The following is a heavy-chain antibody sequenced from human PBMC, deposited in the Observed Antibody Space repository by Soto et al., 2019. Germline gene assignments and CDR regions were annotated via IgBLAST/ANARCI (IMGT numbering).Heavy chain of an antibody. CDR2: INPNSGVA. V-gene: IGHV1-2*04. J-gene: IGHJ4*02. D-gene: IGHD6-13*01. Sequence: ASVKVSCKAAGYTFTGYDINWVRQAPGQGLEWIGWINPNSGVANYAQKFHDWVTITRDTSITTAYMELSGLKSDDTAVYFCAKDDAGHPDFWGQGTLVTVSS. CDR1: GYTFTGYD. CDR3: AKDDAGHPDF.